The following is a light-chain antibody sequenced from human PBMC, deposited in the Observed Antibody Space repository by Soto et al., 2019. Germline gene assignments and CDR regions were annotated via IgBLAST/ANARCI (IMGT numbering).Light chain of an antibody. Sequence: EIVMTQSPATLSVSPGERATLFCRASQSVSSNLAWYQQKPGQTPRLLIHGASTRATGIPARFSGSGSGTEFTLTISSLQSEDFAVYYCQQYNNWPPVTFGQGTKVDIK. V-gene: IGKV3-15*01. CDR1: QSVSSN. J-gene: IGKJ1*01. CDR2: GAS. CDR3: QQYNNWPPVT.